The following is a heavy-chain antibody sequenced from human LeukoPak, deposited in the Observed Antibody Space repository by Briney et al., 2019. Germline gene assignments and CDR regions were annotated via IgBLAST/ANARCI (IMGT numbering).Heavy chain of an antibody. CDR3: AKDRMGGVTFFDY. V-gene: IGHV3-23*01. J-gene: IGHJ4*02. CDR2: ISYSAAGT. Sequence: PGGSLRLSCAASGFTFNIYAMNWVGQAPGKGLEWISSISYSAAGTYYADSVKGRFSISRDNSKKIVYLQMNSLRAEDTAVYYCAKDRMGGVTFFDYWGQGTLVTVSS. D-gene: IGHD2-21*02. CDR1: GFTFNIYA.